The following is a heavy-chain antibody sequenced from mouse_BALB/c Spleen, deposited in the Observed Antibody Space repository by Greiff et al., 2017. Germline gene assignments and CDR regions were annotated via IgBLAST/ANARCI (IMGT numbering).Heavy chain of an antibody. J-gene: IGHJ1*01. V-gene: IGHV5-4*02. D-gene: IGHD1-2*01. Sequence: EVHLVESGGGLVKPGGSLKLSCAASGFTFSDYYMYWVRQTPEKRLEWVATISDGGSYTYYPDSVKGRFTISRDNAKNNLYLQMSSLKSEDTAMYYCAREGYYGTGYFDVWGAGTTVTVSS. CDR1: GFTFSDYY. CDR2: ISDGGSYT. CDR3: AREGYYGTGYFDV.